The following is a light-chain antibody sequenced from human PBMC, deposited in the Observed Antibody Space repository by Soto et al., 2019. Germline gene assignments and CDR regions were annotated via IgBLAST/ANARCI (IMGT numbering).Light chain of an antibody. Sequence: SVLTQPASVSGSPGQSITISCTGTSSDVGAYNYVSWYQQYPGKAPKLMIYWVTNRPSGVSNRFSGSKSGNTASLTISGLQAEDAADYYCSSYTSSTTLGVFGTGTKVTVL. J-gene: IGLJ1*01. CDR2: WVT. CDR1: SSDVGAYNY. CDR3: SSYTSSTTLGV. V-gene: IGLV2-14*01.